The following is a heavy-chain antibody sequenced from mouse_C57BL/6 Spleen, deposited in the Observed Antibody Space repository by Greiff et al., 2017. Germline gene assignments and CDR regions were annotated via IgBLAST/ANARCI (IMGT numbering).Heavy chain of an antibody. CDR1: GYTFTSYW. J-gene: IGHJ2*01. CDR3: ARGGPAPFFDY. Sequence: QVQLKQPGAELVRPGSSVKLSCKASGYTFTSYWMDWVKQRPGQGLEWIGNIYPSDSETHYNQKFKDKATLTVDKSSSTADKKLSSLTSEDSAVYYCARGGPAPFFDYWGQGTTLTVSS. CDR2: IYPSDSET. V-gene: IGHV1-61*01.